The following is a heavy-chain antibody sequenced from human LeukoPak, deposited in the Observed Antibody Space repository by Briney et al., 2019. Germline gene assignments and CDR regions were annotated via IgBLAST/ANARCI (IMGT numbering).Heavy chain of an antibody. J-gene: IGHJ3*02. CDR1: GGSISSYY. CDR3: ARHGDLDAFDI. V-gene: IGHV4-59*08. Sequence: SETLSLTCTVSGGSISSYYWSWIRQPPGKGLEWIGYIYYSGSTNYNPSLKSRVTISVDTSKNQFSLKLSSVTAADTAVYYCARHGDLDAFDIWGHGTMVTVSS. D-gene: IGHD3/OR15-3a*01. CDR2: IYYSGST.